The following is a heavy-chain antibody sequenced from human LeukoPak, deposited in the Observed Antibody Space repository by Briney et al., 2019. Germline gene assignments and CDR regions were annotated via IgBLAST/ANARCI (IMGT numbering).Heavy chain of an antibody. D-gene: IGHD1-20*01. CDR1: GFTFSSYA. CDR3: AARMGNNWNTLDY. J-gene: IGHJ4*02. Sequence: GGSLRLSRAASGFTFSSYALSWVRQAPGKGLEWVSAISGSGGSRYYADSVKGRFTISRDNSKNTLYLQMNSLRAEDTAVYYCAARMGNNWNTLDYWGQGTLVTVSS. CDR2: ISGSGGSR. V-gene: IGHV3-23*01.